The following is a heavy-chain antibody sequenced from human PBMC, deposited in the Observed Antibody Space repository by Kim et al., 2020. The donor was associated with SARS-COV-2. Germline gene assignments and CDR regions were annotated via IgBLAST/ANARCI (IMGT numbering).Heavy chain of an antibody. J-gene: IGHJ6*02. CDR2: ISAYNGNT. CDR3: ARDYARFPGDCSGYWMQSYYYSGMDV. CDR1: GYTFTSYG. Sequence: ASVKVSCKASGYTFTSYGISWVRQAPGQGLEWMGWISAYNGNTNYAQKLQGRVTMTTDTSTSTAYMELRSLRSDDTAVYYCARDYARFPGDCSGYWMQSYYYSGMDVWGPGTPVTLSS. D-gene: IGHD3-22*01. V-gene: IGHV1-18*01.